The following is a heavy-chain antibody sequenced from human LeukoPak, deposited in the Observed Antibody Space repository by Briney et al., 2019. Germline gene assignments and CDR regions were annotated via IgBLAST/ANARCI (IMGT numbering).Heavy chain of an antibody. D-gene: IGHD1-26*01. J-gene: IGHJ6*02. Sequence: GESLEISCKGSGYSFTSYWIGWMRQMPGKGLEWMGIIYPGDSDTRYSPSFQGQVTISADKSISTAYLQWSSLKASDTAMYYCARHGRELYYYYGMDVWGQGTTVTVSS. CDR3: ARHGRELYYYYGMDV. CDR2: IYPGDSDT. CDR1: GYSFTSYW. V-gene: IGHV5-51*01.